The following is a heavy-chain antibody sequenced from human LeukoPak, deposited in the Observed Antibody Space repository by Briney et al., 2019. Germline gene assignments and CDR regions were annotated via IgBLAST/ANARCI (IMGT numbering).Heavy chain of an antibody. J-gene: IGHJ4*02. CDR2: IAANGNDK. CDR3: AREVFFQFDN. CDR1: EFTFRKYW. V-gene: IGHV3-7*03. Sequence: GGSLRLSCAASEFTFRKYWMAWVRQAPGRGLEWVATIAANGNDKDYEDALQGRFTISRDNARNSLSLRIDSLRAEDTAQYYCAREVFFQFDNWGQGALVTVSS.